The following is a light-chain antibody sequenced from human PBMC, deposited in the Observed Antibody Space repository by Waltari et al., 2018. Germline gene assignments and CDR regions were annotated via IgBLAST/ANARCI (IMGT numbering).Light chain of an antibody. J-gene: IGLJ2*01. Sequence: SYELTQPPSVSVSPGQTARITCSGDALPKQYAYWYQQKPGQAPGLVIYKDSERPSGIPERFSGSSSGTTVTLTSSGVQAEDEADYYCQSADSSGTPVVFGGGTKLTVL. CDR2: KDS. CDR3: QSADSSGTPVV. CDR1: ALPKQY. V-gene: IGLV3-25*03.